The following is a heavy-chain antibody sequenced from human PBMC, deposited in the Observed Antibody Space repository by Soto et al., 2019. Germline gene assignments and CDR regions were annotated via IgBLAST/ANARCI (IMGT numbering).Heavy chain of an antibody. D-gene: IGHD3-10*01. CDR1: GGSISRYY. Sequence: QVQLQESGPGLVKPSETLSLTCTVSGGSISRYYWSWIRQPPGKGLEWIGYIYYSGSTNYNPCLKSRVTISVDTSKNQFSLKLSSVTAADTAVYYCARVWGGAFDIWGQGTMVTVSS. V-gene: IGHV4-59*01. CDR2: IYYSGST. CDR3: ARVWGGAFDI. J-gene: IGHJ3*02.